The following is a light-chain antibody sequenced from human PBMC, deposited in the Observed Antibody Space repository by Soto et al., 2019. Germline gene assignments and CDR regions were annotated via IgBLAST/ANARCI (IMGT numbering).Light chain of an antibody. CDR2: EVS. CDR1: SRDVGGNNY. CDR3: LSYAGSTYYV. J-gene: IGLJ1*01. Sequence: QSVLTQPPSASGSTGQSVSISCTGTSRDVGGNNYVSWYQQHPGKAPKLMIYEVSKRPSGVPDRFSGSKSGNTASLTVSGLQAEDEADYFCLSYAGSTYYVCGSGTKVTVL. V-gene: IGLV2-8*01.